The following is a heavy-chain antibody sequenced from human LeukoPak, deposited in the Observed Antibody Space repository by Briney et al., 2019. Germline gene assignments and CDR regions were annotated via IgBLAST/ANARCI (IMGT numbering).Heavy chain of an antibody. CDR3: ARASMRMSTAGLVDY. Sequence: GGSVRLSCAACGFPYSDYYMSWMPQAPGKGLEWVSYISSSSSYTNSADSVKGRFTISRDNAKSSLYLQMNSLRAEDTAVYYRARASMRMSTAGLVDYWGQGTLVTVSS. J-gene: IGHJ4*02. V-gene: IGHV3-11*05. D-gene: IGHD6-13*01. CDR1: GFPYSDYY. CDR2: ISSSSSYT.